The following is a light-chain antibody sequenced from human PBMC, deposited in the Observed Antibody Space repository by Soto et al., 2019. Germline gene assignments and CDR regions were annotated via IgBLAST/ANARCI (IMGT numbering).Light chain of an antibody. Sequence: DIQMTQSPSTLSGSVGDRVTITCRASQTISSWLAWYQQKPGKAPKLLIYKASTLKSGVPSRFSGSGSGTEFTLTISSLQPDDFATYCCQHYNSYSEAFXQGTKVDIK. CDR2: KAS. CDR1: QTISSW. V-gene: IGKV1-5*03. J-gene: IGKJ1*01. CDR3: QHYNSYSEA.